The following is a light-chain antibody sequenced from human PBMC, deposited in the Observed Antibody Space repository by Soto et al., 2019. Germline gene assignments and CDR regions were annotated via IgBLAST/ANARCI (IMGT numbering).Light chain of an antibody. CDR2: DAS. V-gene: IGKV3D-20*01. CDR1: QSLSSH. CDR3: QQYGSSQIT. Sequence: EIVMTQSPATLSMSPGERSTLSCRASQSLSSHLAWYQQKPGLAPRLLIYDASSRATGIPDRFSGSGSGTDFTLTISRLEPEDFAVYYCQQYGSSQITFGQGTRLEIK. J-gene: IGKJ5*01.